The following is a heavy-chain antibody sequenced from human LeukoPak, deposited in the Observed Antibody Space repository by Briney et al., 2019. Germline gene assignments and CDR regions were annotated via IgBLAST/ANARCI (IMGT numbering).Heavy chain of an antibody. CDR1: GYTFTSYA. J-gene: IGHJ4*02. Sequence: ASVRVSCKASGYTFTSYAMHWVRQAPGQRLEWMGWINAGNGNTKYSQKFQGRVTITRDTSASTAYMELSSLRSEDTAVYYYARDQRVTTVTTLVYWGQGTLVTVSS. CDR3: ARDQRVTTVTTLVY. V-gene: IGHV1-3*01. CDR2: INAGNGNT. D-gene: IGHD4-17*01.